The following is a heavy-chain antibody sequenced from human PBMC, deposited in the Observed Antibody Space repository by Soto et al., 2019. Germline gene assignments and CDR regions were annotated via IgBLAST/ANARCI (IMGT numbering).Heavy chain of an antibody. CDR2: ISGSGGRT. D-gene: IGHD6-19*01. Sequence: LSLTCAASGFTFSSYAMSWGRQAPGKGLERVSAISGSGGRTYYADSVKGRFTISRDNSKNTLYLQMNSLRAVDTAVYYCAKKSGYSSGWFDYWGQGTLVTVSS. J-gene: IGHJ4*02. CDR1: GFTFSSYA. CDR3: AKKSGYSSGWFDY. V-gene: IGHV3-23*01.